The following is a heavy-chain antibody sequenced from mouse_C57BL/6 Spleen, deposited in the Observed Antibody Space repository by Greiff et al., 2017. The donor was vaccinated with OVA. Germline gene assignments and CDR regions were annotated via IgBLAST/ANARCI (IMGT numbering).Heavy chain of an antibody. J-gene: IGHJ3*01. CDR1: GYAFTNYL. V-gene: IGHV1-54*01. D-gene: IGHD1-1*01. Sequence: VQLQQSGAELVRPGTSVKVSCKASGYAFTNYLIEWVKQRPGQGIEWIGVINPGSGGTNYNEKFKGKATLTADKSSSTAYMQLSSLTSEDSAVYFCARSDYYGSSYGAWFAYWGQGTLVTVSA. CDR3: ARSDYYGSSYGAWFAY. CDR2: INPGSGGT.